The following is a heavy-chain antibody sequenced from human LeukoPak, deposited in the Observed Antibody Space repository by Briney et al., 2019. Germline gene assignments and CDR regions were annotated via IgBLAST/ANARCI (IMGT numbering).Heavy chain of an antibody. D-gene: IGHD2-2*01. CDR2: ISSNGGST. CDR1: GFTFSSYA. Sequence: GGSLRLSCAASGFTFSSYAMHWVRQAPGKGLEYVSAISSNGGSTYYANSVKGRFTTSRDNSKNTLYLQMGSLRAEDMAVYYCARGYCSSTSCYFLNWFDPWGQGTLVTVSS. J-gene: IGHJ5*02. V-gene: IGHV3-64*01. CDR3: ARGYCSSTSCYFLNWFDP.